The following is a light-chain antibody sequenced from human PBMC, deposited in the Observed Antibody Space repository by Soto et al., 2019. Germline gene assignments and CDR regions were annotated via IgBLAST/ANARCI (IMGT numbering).Light chain of an antibody. V-gene: IGLV1-51*02. J-gene: IGLJ7*01. CDR1: SSNIGNNF. Sequence: QSVLTQPPSVSAAPGQKVTISCSGSSSNIGNNFVSWYQQLPGTAPKLLIYENNMRPSGIPDRFSGSKSGTSATLGITGLQTGDEADYYCGTWDSSLSIVFGGGTQLTVL. CDR2: ENN. CDR3: GTWDSSLSIV.